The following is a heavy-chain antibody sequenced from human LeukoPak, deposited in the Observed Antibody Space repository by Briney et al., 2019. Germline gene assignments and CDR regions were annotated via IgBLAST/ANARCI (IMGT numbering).Heavy chain of an antibody. CDR2: ISYSGST. CDR3: ARGGEGYYYVD. J-gene: IGHJ4*02. D-gene: IGHD5-24*01. CDR1: GGSITSYY. Sequence: SETLSLTCTVSGGSITSYYWNWIRQPPGKGLEWIGYISYSGSTHYNPSLKSRLTITVDTSKNQFSLKLTSVTAADTAVYYCARGGEGYYYVDWGQGTLVTVSS. V-gene: IGHV4-59*12.